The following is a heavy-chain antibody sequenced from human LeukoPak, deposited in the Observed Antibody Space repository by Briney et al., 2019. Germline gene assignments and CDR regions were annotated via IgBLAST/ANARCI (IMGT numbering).Heavy chain of an antibody. V-gene: IGHV1-69*13. Sequence: GASVKVSCKASGGTFSSYAISWVRQAPGQGLEWMGGIIPIFGTANYAQKFQGRVTITADESTSTAYMELSSLRSEDTAVYYCASHLLERWLQLRVGDYYYYYMDVWGKGTTVTISS. CDR3: ASHLLERWLQLRVGDYYYYYMDV. D-gene: IGHD5-24*01. J-gene: IGHJ6*03. CDR2: IIPIFGTA. CDR1: GGTFSSYA.